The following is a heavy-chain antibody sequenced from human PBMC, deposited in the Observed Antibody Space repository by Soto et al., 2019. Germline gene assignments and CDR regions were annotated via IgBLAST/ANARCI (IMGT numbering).Heavy chain of an antibody. J-gene: IGHJ6*03. V-gene: IGHV3-66*01. CDR1: GFTVSSNY. CDR2: IYSGGST. D-gene: IGHD3-16*01. Sequence: VGSLRLSCAASGFTVSSNYMSGVRQAPGKGLEWVSVIYSGGSTYYADSVKGRFTISRDNSKNTLYLQMNSLRAEDTAVYYCARDMGAASRAYYYYMDVWGKGTTVTVSS. CDR3: ARDMGAASRAYYYYMDV.